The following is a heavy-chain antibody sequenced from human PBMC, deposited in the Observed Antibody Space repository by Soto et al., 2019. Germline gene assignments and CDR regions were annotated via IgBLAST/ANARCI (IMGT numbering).Heavy chain of an antibody. J-gene: IGHJ4*02. CDR1: GGSISVXY. Sequence: EXLSXTCTIPGGSISVXYWSWIRQPPGQALEWIGYIYDSGSPYYNPSLRSRVIISADTSKNQISLKLTSATAADTAVYYWARGVGSSPPRYWGRGTLVTVSS. V-gene: IGHV4-59*01. CDR3: ARGVGSSPPRY. D-gene: IGHD1-26*01. CDR2: IYDSGSP.